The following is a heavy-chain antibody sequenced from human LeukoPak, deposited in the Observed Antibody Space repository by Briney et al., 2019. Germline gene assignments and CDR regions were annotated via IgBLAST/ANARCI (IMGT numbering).Heavy chain of an antibody. CDR2: LKQDGSQK. D-gene: IGHD6-13*01. CDR3: ARSVSSVSWYFDY. J-gene: IGHJ4*02. V-gene: IGHV3-7*03. Sequence: PGGSLRLSCAASGFTFTTYWMTWVRQAPGKGLEWVANLKQDGSQKYYVDSVKGRFTISRDNAKNSLYLQMDSLRAEDTAVYFCARSVSSVSWYFDYWGQGTLVTVSS. CDR1: GFTFTTYW.